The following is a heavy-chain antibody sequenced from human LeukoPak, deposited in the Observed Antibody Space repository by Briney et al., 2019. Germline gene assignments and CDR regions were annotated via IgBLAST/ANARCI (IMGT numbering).Heavy chain of an antibody. CDR1: GGSIRSYY. D-gene: IGHD3-10*01. CDR2: VYTIGA. V-gene: IGHV4-4*07. J-gene: IGHJ6*03. CDR3: AGSMIRDNYYYYMDV. Sequence: SETLSLTCTVSGGSIRSYYWNWIRQPASKRLEWIGRVYTIGANYHPSLKSRVTMSVDTSKKQISLKLSSVTAADTAVYYCAGSMIRDNYYYYMDVWGKGSTVTVSS.